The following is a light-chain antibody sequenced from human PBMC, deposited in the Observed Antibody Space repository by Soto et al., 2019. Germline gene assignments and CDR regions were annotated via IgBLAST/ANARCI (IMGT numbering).Light chain of an antibody. CDR2: DAS. CDR1: QDIRNY. CDR3: QHYNSYSEA. V-gene: IGKV1-9*01. J-gene: IGKJ1*01. Sequence: IQLTQSPSSLSASVGDRVTVTCRASQDIRNYLAWYQQKPGKAPKLLICDASTLYSGVPSRFSGSGSGTEFTLTISSLQPDDFATYYCQHYNSYSEAFGQGTKVDIK.